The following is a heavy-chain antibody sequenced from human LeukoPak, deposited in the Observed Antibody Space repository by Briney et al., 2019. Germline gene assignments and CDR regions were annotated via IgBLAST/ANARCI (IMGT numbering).Heavy chain of an antibody. CDR2: IYSGGST. J-gene: IGHJ4*02. Sequence: PGGSLRLSCAASGFTVSSNYMSWVRQAPGKGLEWVSVIYSGGSTYYADSVKGRFTISRDNSKNTLYLQMNSLRAEDTAVYYCARVGPITMVRGVTLTDHWGQGTLVTVSS. V-gene: IGHV3-53*01. D-gene: IGHD3-10*01. CDR3: ARVGPITMVRGVTLTDH. CDR1: GFTVSSNY.